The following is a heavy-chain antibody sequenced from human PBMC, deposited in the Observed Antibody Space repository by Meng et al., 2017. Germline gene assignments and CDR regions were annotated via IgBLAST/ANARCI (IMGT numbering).Heavy chain of an antibody. CDR2: ISGSGGST. CDR3: SRQPSVSSSELDY. J-gene: IGHJ4*02. Sequence: GESLKISCAASGFTFSSYAMSWVRQAPGKGLEWVSAISGSGGSTYYADSVKGRFTISRDESKNTAYLQMNSLETEDTAVYYCSRQPSVSSSELDYWGQGSLVTVSS. D-gene: IGHD6-6*01. CDR1: GFTFSSYA. V-gene: IGHV3-23*01.